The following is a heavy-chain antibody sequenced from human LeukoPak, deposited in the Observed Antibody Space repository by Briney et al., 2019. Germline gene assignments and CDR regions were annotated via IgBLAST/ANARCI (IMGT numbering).Heavy chain of an antibody. CDR2: ISGSAGST. Sequence: PGGSLRLSCAASGFTFSSYAMSWVRQAPGKGLEWVSAISGSAGSTYYADSVKGRFTISRDNSKNTLYLQMDSLRAEDTATYYCATYRQIQVPFEFWGQGTLVTVSS. CDR3: ATYRQIQVPFEF. CDR1: GFTFSSYA. V-gene: IGHV3-23*01. D-gene: IGHD5-18*01. J-gene: IGHJ4*02.